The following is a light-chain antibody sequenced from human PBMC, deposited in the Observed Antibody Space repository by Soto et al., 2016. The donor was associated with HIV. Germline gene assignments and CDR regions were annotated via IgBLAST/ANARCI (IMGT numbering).Light chain of an antibody. J-gene: IGKJ4*01. Sequence: DIQMTQSPSSVSAHVGDTVTINCRASQGVGSRLAWYQHRLGAAPRLLIYAASILQTGVPSRFRGSGSGTHFTLTINKLQPEDFATYFCQQANNFPRTFGGGTRVEMK. CDR1: QGVGSR. V-gene: IGKV1-12*01. CDR3: QQANNFPRT. CDR2: AAS.